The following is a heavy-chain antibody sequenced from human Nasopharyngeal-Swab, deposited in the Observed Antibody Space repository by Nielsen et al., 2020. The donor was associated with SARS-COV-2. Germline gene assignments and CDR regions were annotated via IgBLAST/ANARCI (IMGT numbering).Heavy chain of an antibody. D-gene: IGHD3-9*01. J-gene: IGHJ3*02. V-gene: IGHV1-69*13. CDR3: ARDVGLALYYDILTGYSSDAFDI. CDR2: IIPIFGTA. Sequence: VKVSCKASGGTFSSYAISWVRQAPGQGLEWMGGIIPIFGTANYAQKFQGRVTITADESTSTAYMELSSLRSEDTAVYYCARDVGLALYYDILTGYSSDAFDIWGQGTMVTVSS. CDR1: GGTFSSYA.